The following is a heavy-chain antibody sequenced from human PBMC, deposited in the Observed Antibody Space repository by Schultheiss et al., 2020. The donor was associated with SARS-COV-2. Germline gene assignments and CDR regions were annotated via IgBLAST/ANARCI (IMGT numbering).Heavy chain of an antibody. D-gene: IGHD3-3*01. CDR2: IWYDGSNK. CDR3: ARDGASYDFWSGYYPPYYGMDV. V-gene: IGHV3-33*01. Sequence: GESLKISCAASGFTFSSYGMHWVRQAPGTGLEWVAVIWYDGSNKYYADSVKGRFTISRDNSKNTLYLQMNSLRAEDTAVYYCARDGASYDFWSGYYPPYYGMDVWGQETTGTGSS. J-gene: IGHJ6*02. CDR1: GFTFSSYG.